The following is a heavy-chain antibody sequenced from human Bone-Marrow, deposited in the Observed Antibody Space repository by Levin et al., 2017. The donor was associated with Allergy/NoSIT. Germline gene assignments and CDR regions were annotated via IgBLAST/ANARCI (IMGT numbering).Heavy chain of an antibody. CDR3: ASNIWGSYRNFDY. CDR2: INPNSGGT. J-gene: IGHJ4*02. CDR1: GYTFTGYY. V-gene: IGHV1-2*06. Sequence: ASVKVSCKASGYTFTGYYMHWVRQAPGQGLEWMGRINPNSGGTNYAQKFQGRVTMTRDTSISTAYMELSRLRSDDTAVYYCASNIWGSYRNFDYWGQGTLVTVSS. D-gene: IGHD3-16*02.